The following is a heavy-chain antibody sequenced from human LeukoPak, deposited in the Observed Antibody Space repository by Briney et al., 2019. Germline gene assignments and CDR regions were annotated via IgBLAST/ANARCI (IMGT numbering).Heavy chain of an antibody. J-gene: IGHJ4*02. CDR2: INPNAGTT. CDR3: ARDLSGGKLRYFDWLPPDY. D-gene: IGHD3-9*01. CDR1: GYTFTGYY. V-gene: IGHV1-46*01. Sequence: ASVKVSCKPSGYTFTGYYIHWVRQAPGQGLEWMGIINPNAGTTSYAQKFQGRVTVTRDTSTSTVYMELSSLRSEDTAVYYCARDLSGGKLRYFDWLPPDYWGQGTLVTVSS.